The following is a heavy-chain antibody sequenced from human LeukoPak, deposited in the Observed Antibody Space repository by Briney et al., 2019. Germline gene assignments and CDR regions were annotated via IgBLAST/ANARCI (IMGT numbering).Heavy chain of an antibody. Sequence: ASVKVSCKASGYTFTSYDINWVRQASGQGLEWMGWMNPNSGDTGYAQKLQGRVTMTTDTSTSTAYMELRSLRSDDTAVYYCARDSDLHRGVYWGQGTLVTVSS. CDR3: ARDSDLHRGVY. CDR2: MNPNSGDT. D-gene: IGHD3-9*01. CDR1: GYTFTSYD. J-gene: IGHJ4*02. V-gene: IGHV1-8*01.